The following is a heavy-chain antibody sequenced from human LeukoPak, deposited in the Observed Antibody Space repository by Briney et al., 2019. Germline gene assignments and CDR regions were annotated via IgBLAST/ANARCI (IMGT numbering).Heavy chain of an antibody. Sequence: SETLSLTCAVYGGSFSGYYWSWIRQPPGKGLEWIGEINHSGSTNYNPSLKSRVTISVDTSKNQFSLKLSSVTAADTAVYYCARAKASGYSYGYEGWFDPRGQGTLVTVSS. D-gene: IGHD5-18*01. CDR2: INHSGST. V-gene: IGHV4-34*01. CDR3: ARAKASGYSYGYEGWFDP. CDR1: GGSFSGYY. J-gene: IGHJ5*02.